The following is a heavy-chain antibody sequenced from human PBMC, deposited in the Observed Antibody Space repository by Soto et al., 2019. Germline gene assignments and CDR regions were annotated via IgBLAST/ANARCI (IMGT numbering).Heavy chain of an antibody. V-gene: IGHV2-5*02. CDR2: IYWDDDK. CDR1: GFSLSTSGVG. CDR3: AHSHMTQRRTTVTTFSWFDP. J-gene: IGHJ5*02. D-gene: IGHD4-17*01. Sequence: QITLKESGPTLVKPTQTLTLTCTFSGFSLSTSGVGVGWIRQPPGKALEWLALIYWDDDKRYSPSLKGRLTTTKDTSXXQXVXXMIHVAPVDTATHYRAHSHMTQRRTTVTTFSWFDPWGKGTLVTVSP.